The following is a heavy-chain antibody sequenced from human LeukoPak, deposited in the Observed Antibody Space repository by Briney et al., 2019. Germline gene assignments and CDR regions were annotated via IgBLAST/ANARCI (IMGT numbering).Heavy chain of an antibody. J-gene: IGHJ4*02. CDR1: GFSFSSYA. D-gene: IGHD6-13*01. CDR2: ISYDGSNK. CDR3: ARAINPSAAAGQPGREN. Sequence: PGRSLRLSCAAAGFSFSSYAMHWVRPAPGKGLEGVAVISYDGSNKYYADSVKGGFTISRDNSKNTLYLQMNSLRAEDTAVCYCARAINPSAAAGQPGRENWGQGTLVTVSS. V-gene: IGHV3-30*04.